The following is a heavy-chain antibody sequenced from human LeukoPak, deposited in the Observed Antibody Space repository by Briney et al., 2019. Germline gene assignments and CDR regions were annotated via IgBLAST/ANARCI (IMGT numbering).Heavy chain of an antibody. Sequence: GGSLRLSCAASGFTFLNYGMHWVRQAPGKGLEWVAVISYDGSNKYYADSVKGRFTISRDNSKNTLYLQLTSLRAEDTAVYYCARDGGSSWYFDYWGQGTLVTVSS. J-gene: IGHJ4*02. CDR3: ARDGGSSWYFDY. V-gene: IGHV3-30*03. D-gene: IGHD6-13*01. CDR1: GFTFLNYG. CDR2: ISYDGSNK.